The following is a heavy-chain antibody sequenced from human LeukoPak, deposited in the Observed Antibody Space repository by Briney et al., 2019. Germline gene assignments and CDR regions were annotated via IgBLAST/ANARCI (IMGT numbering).Heavy chain of an antibody. V-gene: IGHV1-24*01. Sequence: ASVKVSCKVSGYTLTELSMHWVRQAPGKGLEWMGGFDPEDGETIYAQKFQGRVTMTEDTSTDTAYMELSSLRSEDTAVYYCATIPPRVVVTASCVDVWGQGTTVTVSS. CDR2: FDPEDGET. J-gene: IGHJ6*02. D-gene: IGHD2-21*02. CDR1: GYTLTELS. CDR3: ATIPPRVVVTASCVDV.